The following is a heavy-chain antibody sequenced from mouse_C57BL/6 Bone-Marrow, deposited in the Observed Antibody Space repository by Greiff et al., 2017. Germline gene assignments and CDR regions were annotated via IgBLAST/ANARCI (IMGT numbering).Heavy chain of an antibody. J-gene: IGHJ2*01. D-gene: IGHD2-1*01. Sequence: EVKLQQSGPELVKPGASVKISCKASGYTFTDYYMNWVKQSHGKSLEWIGDINPNNGGTSYNQKFKGKATLTVDKSSSTAYMELRSLTSEDSAVYYCARDLPWDYWGQGTTLTVSS. CDR1: GYTFTDYY. V-gene: IGHV1-26*01. CDR3: ARDLPWDY. CDR2: INPNNGGT.